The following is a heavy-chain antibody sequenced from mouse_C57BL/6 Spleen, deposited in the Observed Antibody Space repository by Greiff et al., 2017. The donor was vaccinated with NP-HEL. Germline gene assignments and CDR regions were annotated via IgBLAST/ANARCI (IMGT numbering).Heavy chain of an antibody. Sequence: EVQLVESGGGLVKPGGSLKLSCAASGFTFSSYAMSWVRQTPEKRLEWVATISDGGSYTYSPDNVKGRFTISRDNAKNNLYLQMSHLKSEDTAMYYCARDLITTVVATDAMDYWGQGTSVTVSS. CDR2: ISDGGSYT. CDR1: GFTFSSYA. V-gene: IGHV5-4*01. CDR3: ARDLITTVVATDAMDY. J-gene: IGHJ4*01. D-gene: IGHD1-1*01.